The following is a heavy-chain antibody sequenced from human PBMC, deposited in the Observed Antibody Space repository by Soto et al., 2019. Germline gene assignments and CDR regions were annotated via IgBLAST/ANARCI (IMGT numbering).Heavy chain of an antibody. J-gene: IGHJ4*02. CDR2: IYSTGST. V-gene: IGHV4-31*03. Sequence: QVQLQESGPGLVKPSQTLSLTCTVSGGSISSGGYYWSWIRQNPVKGLEWIGYIYSTGSTYYNPSLKSRLAISADTSKNQFSLRLSSVTAADTAVYYCARGTPFHYWGQGALVTVYS. CDR1: GGSISSGGYY. CDR3: ARGTPFHY.